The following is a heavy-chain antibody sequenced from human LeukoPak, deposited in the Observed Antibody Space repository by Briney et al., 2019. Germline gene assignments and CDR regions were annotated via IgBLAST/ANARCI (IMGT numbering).Heavy chain of an antibody. D-gene: IGHD3-16*02. V-gene: IGHV3-74*01. CDR2: INNDGSIT. CDR3: ARENYDYVWGSYRRNKNWFDP. Sequence: GSLRLSCAASGFTFSSYWMHWVRQDPGKGLVWVSHINNDGSITNYADSVKGRFTISRDNAKNSLYLQMNSLRAEDTAVYYCARENYDYVWGSYRRNKNWFDPWGQGTLVTVSS. J-gene: IGHJ5*02. CDR1: GFTFSSYW.